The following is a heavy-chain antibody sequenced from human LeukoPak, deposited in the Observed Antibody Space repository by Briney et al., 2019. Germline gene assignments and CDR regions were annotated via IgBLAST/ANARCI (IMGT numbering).Heavy chain of an antibody. J-gene: IGHJ4*02. CDR1: GFTFSSHG. CDR2: IVGGAGGT. D-gene: IGHD2-2*01. CDR3: AHGSMYQLDY. Sequence: GGSLRLSCAASGFTFSSHGMSWVRQAPGKGLEWVSGIVGGAGGTYYADSVKGRFTISRDNSKNTLYLQMNSLRAEDTAVYYCAHGSMYQLDYWGQGTLVTVSS. V-gene: IGHV3-23*01.